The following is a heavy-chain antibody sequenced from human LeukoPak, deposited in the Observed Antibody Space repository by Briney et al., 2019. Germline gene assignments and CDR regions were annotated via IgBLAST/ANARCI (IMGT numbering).Heavy chain of an antibody. J-gene: IGHJ4*02. CDR2: INQDGSEE. CDR1: GFTFINYW. D-gene: IGHD1-26*01. CDR3: VRDGGVNCYYLLDD. V-gene: IGHV3-7*01. Sequence: GGSLRLSCAASGFTFINYWMTWVRPAPGKGLGWVAQINQDGSEEYYMDSVKERFTISRDKATKSVFLQMNSVRAEDTAVYYCVRDGGVNCYYLLDDWGQGTLVTVSS.